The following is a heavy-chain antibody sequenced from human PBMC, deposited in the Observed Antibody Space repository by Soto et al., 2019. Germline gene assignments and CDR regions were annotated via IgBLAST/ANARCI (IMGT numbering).Heavy chain of an antibody. J-gene: IGHJ3*01. D-gene: IGHD2-15*01. CDR1: GSTFCSYA. CDR3: ARELGYCSGGSCYMDGAFDF. V-gene: IGHV3-23*01. CDR2: ISGSGDST. Sequence: TGGSLRLSCAASGSTFCSYAMSWGRQAPGKGLEWVSVISGSGDSTYYADSVKGRFTISRDNSKNTLYVQMNSLRAEDTAVYYCARELGYCSGGSCYMDGAFDFWGQGTMVTVSS.